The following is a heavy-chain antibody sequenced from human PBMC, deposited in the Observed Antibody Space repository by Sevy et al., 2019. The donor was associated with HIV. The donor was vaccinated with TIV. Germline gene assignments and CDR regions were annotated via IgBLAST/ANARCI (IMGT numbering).Heavy chain of an antibody. CDR1: GGFITSLY. CDR2: IYYNGHI. J-gene: IGHJ4*02. Sequence: SETLSLTCTVSGGFITSLYWNWIRQPPGEGLEWIANIYYNGHINYNPSLKSRVTLSLDTSKNQFSLRLSSVTAADTAMYYCAGENAWGRGYSWGQGTLVTVSS. D-gene: IGHD1-26*01. CDR3: AGENAWGRGYS. V-gene: IGHV4-59*08.